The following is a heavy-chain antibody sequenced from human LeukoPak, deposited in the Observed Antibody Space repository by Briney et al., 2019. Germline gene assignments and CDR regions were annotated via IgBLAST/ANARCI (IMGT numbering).Heavy chain of an antibody. D-gene: IGHD2-21*02. Sequence: GGSLRLSCAASGFTFSSYSMNWVRQAPGKGLEWVSYISSSSSTIYYADSVKGRFTISRDNAKNSLYLQMNSLRAEDTAVYYCVGHIVVVTATLIGGYFDLWGRGTLVTVSS. J-gene: IGHJ2*01. CDR1: GFTFSSYS. CDR3: VGHIVVVTATLIGGYFDL. V-gene: IGHV3-48*01. CDR2: ISSSSSTI.